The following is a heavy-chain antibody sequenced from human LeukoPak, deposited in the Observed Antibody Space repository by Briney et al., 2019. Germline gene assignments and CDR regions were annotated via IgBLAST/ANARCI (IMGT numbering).Heavy chain of an antibody. CDR1: GFTFSSYA. J-gene: IGHJ4*02. CDR3: AKDTVLLWFGELFPPYFDY. V-gene: IGHV3-23*01. CDR2: ISGSGGST. Sequence: GGSLRLSCAASGFTFSSYAMSWVRQAPGKGLEWVSAISGSGGSTYYADSVKGRFTISRDNSKNTLYLQMNSLRAEDTAVYYCAKDTVLLWFGELFPPYFDYWGQGTLVTVPS. D-gene: IGHD3-10*01.